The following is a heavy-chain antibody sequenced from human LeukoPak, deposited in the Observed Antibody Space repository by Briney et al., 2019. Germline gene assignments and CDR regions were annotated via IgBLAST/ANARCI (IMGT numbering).Heavy chain of an antibody. Sequence: PGGSLRLSCAASGFTFSSYAMSWIRQPPGKGLEWIGEINHSGSTNYNPSLKSRATISVDTSKNQFSLKLSSVTAADTAVYYCARETGVYGSGNYYYYYYYMDVWGKGTTVTVSS. D-gene: IGHD3-10*01. CDR2: INHSGST. CDR3: ARETGVYGSGNYYYYYYYMDV. J-gene: IGHJ6*03. CDR1: GFTFSSYA. V-gene: IGHV4-34*01.